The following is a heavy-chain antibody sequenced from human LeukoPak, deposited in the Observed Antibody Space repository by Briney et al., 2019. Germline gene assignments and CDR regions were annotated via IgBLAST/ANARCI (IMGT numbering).Heavy chain of an antibody. CDR1: EFAFSSYW. D-gene: IGHD3-22*01. CDR3: AKDQNSYDRSGYYPPFDY. J-gene: IGHJ4*02. CDR2: IRDSGGST. Sequence: GGSLRLSCAASEFAFSSYWMHWVRQAPGKGLEWVSAIRDSGGSTYYADSVKGRFTISRDNSKNTLYLQMNSLRAEDTAVYYCAKDQNSYDRSGYYPPFDYWGQGTLVTVSS. V-gene: IGHV3-23*01.